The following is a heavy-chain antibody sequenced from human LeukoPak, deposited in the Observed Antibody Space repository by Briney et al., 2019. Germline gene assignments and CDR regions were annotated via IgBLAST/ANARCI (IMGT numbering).Heavy chain of an antibody. D-gene: IGHD3-10*01. CDR2: ISSSGSTI. CDR3: ARHLLLWFGEFPNAFDI. V-gene: IGHV3-48*03. J-gene: IGHJ3*02. Sequence: GGSLRLSCAASGFTFSSYEMNWVRQAPGKGLEWVSYISSSGSTIYYADSVKGRFTISRDNAKNSLYLQMNSLRAEDTAVYYCARHLLLWFGEFPNAFDIWGQGTMVTASS. CDR1: GFTFSSYE.